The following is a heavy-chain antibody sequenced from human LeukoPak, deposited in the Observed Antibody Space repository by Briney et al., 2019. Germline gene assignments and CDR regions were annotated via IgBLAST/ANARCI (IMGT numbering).Heavy chain of an antibody. D-gene: IGHD4-23*01. J-gene: IGHJ3*02. V-gene: IGHV4-59*06. CDR1: GGSISSYY. CDR3: ARADYGGNTDAFDI. Sequence: PSETLSLTCTVSGGSISSYYWSWIRQPPGKGPEWIGYIYYSGSTYYNPSLKSRVTISVDTSKNQFSLKLSSVTAADTAVYYCARADYGGNTDAFDIWGQGTMVTVSS. CDR2: IYYSGST.